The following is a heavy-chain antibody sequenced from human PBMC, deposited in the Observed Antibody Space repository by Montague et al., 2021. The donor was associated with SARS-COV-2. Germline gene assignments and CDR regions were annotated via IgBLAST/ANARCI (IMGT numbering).Heavy chain of an antibody. Sequence: TLSLTCAVSGASISNGGYTWSWIRRPPGKGLEWIGYIYRSGTTRYNPSLKSRVTMSVDKSKNQFSLQLTSVIAADTATYFCARSMIRGGLNWFDPWGQGTLVTVSS. D-gene: IGHD3-10*01. J-gene: IGHJ5*02. CDR1: GASISNGGYT. V-gene: IGHV4-30-2*01. CDR2: IYRSGTT. CDR3: ARSMIRGGLNWFDP.